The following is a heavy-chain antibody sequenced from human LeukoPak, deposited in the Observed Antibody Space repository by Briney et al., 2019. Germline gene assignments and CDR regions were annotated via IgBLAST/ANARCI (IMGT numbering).Heavy chain of an antibody. CDR1: GGSISSYY. J-gene: IGHJ4*02. D-gene: IGHD1-1*01. CDR3: ARQRTTGTTPFDY. Sequence: SETLSLTCTVPGGSISSYYWSWIRQPPGKGLEWIGYIYYSGSTNYNPSLKSRVTISVDTSKNQFSLKLSSVTAADTAVYYCARQRTTGTTPFDYWGQGTLVTVSS. V-gene: IGHV4-59*08. CDR2: IYYSGST.